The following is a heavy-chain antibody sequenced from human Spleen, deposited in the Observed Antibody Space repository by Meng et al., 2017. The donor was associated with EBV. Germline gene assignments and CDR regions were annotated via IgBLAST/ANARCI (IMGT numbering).Heavy chain of an antibody. V-gene: IGHV1-18*01. CDR2: ISVDNGKT. Sequence: QVHWVQSPAELKKPCASVKVSFNTHRYTFSTYGISWVRQAPGQGFEWMGWISVDNGKTNYAQHLHDRVSMTTDTSTSTAYMELRSLRSDDTAVYYCASRSLDTAMDSWGQGTLVTVSS. J-gene: IGHJ4*02. CDR3: ASRSLDTAMDS. CDR1: RYTFSTYG. D-gene: IGHD5-18*01.